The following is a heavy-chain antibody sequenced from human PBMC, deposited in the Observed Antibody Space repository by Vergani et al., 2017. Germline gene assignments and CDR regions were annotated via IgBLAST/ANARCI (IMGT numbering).Heavy chain of an antibody. Sequence: QFQLLQSGAEVKKPGASVKASCKASGYTFRNSRITWVRQASGQGLGGLGWLSPYNGHTKYAQKLQDRVTMITDTSTTTAYREVRGRRSDDTAVYYCARGINHFESSDYYGDAFDIWVQGTLVSVSS. CDR3: ARGINHFESSDYYGDAFDI. D-gene: IGHD3-22*01. V-gene: IGHV1-18*01. J-gene: IGHJ3*02. CDR2: LSPYNGHT. CDR1: GYTFRNSR.